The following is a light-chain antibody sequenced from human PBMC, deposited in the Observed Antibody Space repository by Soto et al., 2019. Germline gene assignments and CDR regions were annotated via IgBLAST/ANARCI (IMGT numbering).Light chain of an antibody. V-gene: IGLV1-51*01. J-gene: IGLJ1*01. CDR3: GSWDSSLSAYV. CDR2: DDN. Sequence: QSLLALPPSLSAAPGQKGTISCSGSSSNIGGNSVSWYQQLPGTAPKLLIYDDNKRPSGIPDRFSGSKSGTSATLGITGFQTGDEADYYCGSWDSSLSAYVFGTGTKVTVL. CDR1: SSNIGGNS.